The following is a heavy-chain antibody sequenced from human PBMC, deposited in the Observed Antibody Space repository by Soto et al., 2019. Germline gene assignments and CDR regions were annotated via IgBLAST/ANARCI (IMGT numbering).Heavy chain of an antibody. D-gene: IGHD6-6*01. CDR1: GGSINSGGYY. CDR2: IYYTGST. V-gene: IGHV4-31*03. CDR3: ARDPGSSSGDDWFDP. Sequence: TLSLTCTVSGGSINSGGYYWSWIRQHPGKGLEWIGYIYYTGSTYYNPSLKSRASISIDTSKNQFSLELTSVTAADTALYYCARDPGSSSGDDWFDPWGQGTLVTVSS. J-gene: IGHJ5*02.